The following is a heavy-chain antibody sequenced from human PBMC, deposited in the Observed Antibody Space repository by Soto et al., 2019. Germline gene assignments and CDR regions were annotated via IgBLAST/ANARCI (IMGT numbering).Heavy chain of an antibody. V-gene: IGHV3-21*01. Sequence: GGSLRLSCAASGFTFSSYSMNWVRQAPGKGLEWVSSISSSSSYIYYADSVKGRFTISRDNAKNSLYLQMNSLRAEDTAVYYCARVGGSGYSVFDYWGQGTLVTVSS. D-gene: IGHD3-22*01. CDR1: GFTFSSYS. CDR2: ISSSSSYI. CDR3: ARVGGSGYSVFDY. J-gene: IGHJ4*02.